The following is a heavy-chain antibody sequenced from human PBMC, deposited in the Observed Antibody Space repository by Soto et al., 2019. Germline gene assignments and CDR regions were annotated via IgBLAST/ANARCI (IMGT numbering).Heavy chain of an antibody. CDR2: IYPGDSDT. CDR3: ARPRVPTPRLEDSFDI. V-gene: IGHV5-51*01. J-gene: IGHJ3*02. Sequence: RWESLKSSCKGSGYSFTTYWLAWWRQMPGKGLEYMGIIYPGDSDTRYSPCFQGQVTISADKSINIASLQWNSLTAPDNAIYYCARPRVPTPRLEDSFDIWGPAKMVTV. CDR1: GYSFTTYW. D-gene: IGHD2-15*01.